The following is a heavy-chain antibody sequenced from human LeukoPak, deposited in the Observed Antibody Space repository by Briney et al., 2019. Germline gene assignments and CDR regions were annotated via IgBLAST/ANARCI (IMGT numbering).Heavy chain of an antibody. CDR1: GFTVSSNY. V-gene: IGHV3-23*01. CDR2: ISGSGGST. D-gene: IGHD1-26*01. J-gene: IGHJ4*02. CDR3: AKGLQWELLPLDY. Sequence: GGSLRLSCAASGFTVSSNYMSWVRQAPGKGLEWVSAISGSGGSTYYADSVKGRFTISRDNSKNTLYLQMNSLRAEDTAVYYCAKGLQWELLPLDYWGQGTLVTVSS.